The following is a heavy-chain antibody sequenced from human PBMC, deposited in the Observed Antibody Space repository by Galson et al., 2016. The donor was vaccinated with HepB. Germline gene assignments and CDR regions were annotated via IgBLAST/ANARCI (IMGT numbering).Heavy chain of an antibody. D-gene: IGHD3-16*01. CDR1: GFTFSSYE. CDR2: ISSSGSTI. J-gene: IGHJ4*02. V-gene: IGHV3-48*03. Sequence: PLRLSCAASGFTFSSYEMNWVRQAPGKVREWVSYISSSGSTIDYADSVKGRFTISRDNAKNSLYLQMNSLRAEDTAVYYCASDYTGLLYWGQGTLVTVSS. CDR3: ASDYTGLLY.